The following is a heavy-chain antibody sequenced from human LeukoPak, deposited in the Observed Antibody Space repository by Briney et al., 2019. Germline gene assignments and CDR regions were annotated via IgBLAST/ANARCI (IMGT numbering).Heavy chain of an antibody. Sequence: GGSLRLSCAVSGFTVSSTYVNWVRQAPGKGLEWVSVIDSGGSTFYADSVKGRFTISRHNSKNTLYLQMNGLRAEDTAVYYCGRLSTWGQGTLVTVSS. V-gene: IGHV3-53*04. CDR1: GFTVSSTY. CDR3: GRLST. D-gene: IGHD2-2*01. J-gene: IGHJ5*02. CDR2: IDSGGST.